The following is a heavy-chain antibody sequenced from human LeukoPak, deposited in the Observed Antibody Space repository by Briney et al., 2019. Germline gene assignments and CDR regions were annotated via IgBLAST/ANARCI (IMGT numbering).Heavy chain of an antibody. Sequence: SETLSLTCTASGGSISSYYWSWIRQPPGKGLEWIGYIYYSGSTNYNPLLRRRVAKSVDTSKHQLSLKLSSVTDADTGVYYCARGYCSSTSCYFSYTLLLDYWGQRPLVTVSS. CDR2: IYYSGST. CDR1: GGSISSYY. D-gene: IGHD2-2*01. J-gene: IGHJ4*02. CDR3: ARGYCSSTSCYFSYTLLLDY. V-gene: IGHV4-59*08.